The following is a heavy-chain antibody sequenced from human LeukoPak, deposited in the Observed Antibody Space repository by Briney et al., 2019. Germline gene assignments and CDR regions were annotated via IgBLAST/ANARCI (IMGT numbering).Heavy chain of an antibody. CDR2: INPGGGST. CDR3: AREIERPTYYYDSSGYYGAFDI. D-gene: IGHD3-22*01. Sequence: ASVKVSCKASGYTFTSYYMHWVRQAPGQGLEWMGIINPGGGSTSYAQKFQGRVTMTRDTSTSTVYMELSSLRSEDTAVYYCAREIERPTYYYDSSGYYGAFDIWGQGTMVTVSS. CDR1: GYTFTSYY. J-gene: IGHJ3*02. V-gene: IGHV1-46*03.